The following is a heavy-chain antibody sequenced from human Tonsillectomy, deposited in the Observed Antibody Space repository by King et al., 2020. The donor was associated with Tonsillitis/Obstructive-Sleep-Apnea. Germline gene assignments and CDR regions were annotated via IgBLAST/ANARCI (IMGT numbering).Heavy chain of an antibody. J-gene: IGHJ6*02. CDR2: IYYSGST. Sequence: QLQESGPGLVKPSETLPLTCTVSGGSISSSSYYWGWIRQPPRKGLEWIGTIYYSGSTYYNPSLKSRVTISVDTSKNQFSLKLSSVTAAHTAVYYCARDPSGTVYYYGMDVWGQGTTVTVSS. V-gene: IGHV4-39*07. D-gene: IGHD6-13*01. CDR3: ARDPSGTVYYYGMDV. CDR1: GGSISSSSYY.